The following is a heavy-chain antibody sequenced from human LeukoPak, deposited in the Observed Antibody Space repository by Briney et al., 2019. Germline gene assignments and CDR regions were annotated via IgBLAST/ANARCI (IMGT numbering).Heavy chain of an antibody. D-gene: IGHD5-18*01. J-gene: IGHJ4*02. Sequence: ASVKVSCKVSRYTLTELSMHWVRQAPGKGLEWMGGFDPEDGETIYAQKFQGRVTMTEDTSTDTAYMELSSLRSEDTAVYYCATDLRYSYGYETDYWGQGTLVTVSS. V-gene: IGHV1-24*01. CDR2: FDPEDGET. CDR3: ATDLRYSYGYETDY. CDR1: RYTLTELS.